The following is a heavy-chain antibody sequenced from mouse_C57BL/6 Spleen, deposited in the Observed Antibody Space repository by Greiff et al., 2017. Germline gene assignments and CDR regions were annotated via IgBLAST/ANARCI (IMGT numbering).Heavy chain of an antibody. Sequence: VQLQQSGAELVRPGASVKLSCTASGFNIKDDYMHWVKQRPEQGLEWIGWIDPENGDTEYASKFQGKATLTTDTSSNTAYLYLSRLTSEDTAVYYCTLYYYGTSLYAMDYWGQGTSVTVSS. CDR1: GFNIKDDY. D-gene: IGHD1-1*01. V-gene: IGHV14-4*01. CDR2: IDPENGDT. CDR3: TLYYYGTSLYAMDY. J-gene: IGHJ4*01.